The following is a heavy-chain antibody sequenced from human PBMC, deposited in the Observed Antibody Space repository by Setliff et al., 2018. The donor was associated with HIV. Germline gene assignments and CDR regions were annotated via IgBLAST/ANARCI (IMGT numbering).Heavy chain of an antibody. Sequence: SETLSLTCAVYGGSFSAHYWTWIRQPPGKGLEWIGEINHSGSTNYNPSLKSRVTMSVDTSKNQFSLKLKSVTAADTALYYCAGRYGGSFYYAFDMWGQGTMVTVSS. CDR1: GGSFSAHY. J-gene: IGHJ3*02. CDR2: INHSGST. D-gene: IGHD2-15*01. V-gene: IGHV4-34*01. CDR3: AGRYGGSFYYAFDM.